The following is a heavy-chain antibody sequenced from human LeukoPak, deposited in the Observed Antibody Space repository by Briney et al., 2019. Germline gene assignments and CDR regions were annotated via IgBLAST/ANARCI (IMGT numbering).Heavy chain of an antibody. CDR1: GFTFSAHT. Sequence: SGGSLTLSCAASGFTFSAHTMNWVRLAPGKGLEWVSYIGSTSITIYYAQSVEGRFTISRDNGKNSLYLQMSSLTVEDTAAYYCARGPLYDITGSYGLWGQGTLVTVSS. CDR2: IGSTSITI. J-gene: IGHJ4*02. V-gene: IGHV3-48*01. D-gene: IGHD3-22*01. CDR3: ARGPLYDITGSYGL.